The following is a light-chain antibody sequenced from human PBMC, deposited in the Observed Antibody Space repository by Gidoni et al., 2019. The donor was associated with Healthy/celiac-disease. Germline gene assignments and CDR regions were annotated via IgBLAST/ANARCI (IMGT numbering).Light chain of an antibody. CDR3: QQYNSYSQYT. CDR1: QSISSW. CDR2: KAS. J-gene: IGKJ2*01. Sequence: DIHLTQSPSTLSASVGDRVTITCRASQSISSWLAWYQQKPGKAPKLLIYKASSLESGVPSRFRGSGSGTEFTLTISRLKPDDFATYYCQQYNSYSQYTFGQGTKMEIK. V-gene: IGKV1-5*03.